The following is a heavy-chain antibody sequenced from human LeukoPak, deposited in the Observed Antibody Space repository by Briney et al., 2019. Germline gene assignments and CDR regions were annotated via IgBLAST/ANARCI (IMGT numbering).Heavy chain of an antibody. V-gene: IGHV3-11*01. CDR1: GFTFSDYY. Sequence: PGGSLRLSCAASGFTFSDYYMSWIRQAPGKGLEWVSYISSSGSTIYYADSVKGRFTISRDNAKNSLYLQMNSLRAEDTAVYYCARGYCSGGSCYHPTRFDYWGQGTLVTVSS. J-gene: IGHJ4*02. CDR2: ISSSGSTI. D-gene: IGHD2-15*01. CDR3: ARGYCSGGSCYHPTRFDY.